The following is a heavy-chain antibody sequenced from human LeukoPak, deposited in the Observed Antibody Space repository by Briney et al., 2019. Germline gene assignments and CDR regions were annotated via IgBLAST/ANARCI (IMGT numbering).Heavy chain of an antibody. J-gene: IGHJ4*02. CDR3: ARAPHGISSSTPVRDY. CDR2: IIPIFGTA. V-gene: IGHV1-69*13. CDR1: GGTFSSYA. Sequence: GASVKVSCKASGGTFSSYAISWVRQAPGQGLEWMGGIIPIFGTANYAQKFQGRVTITADESTSTAYMELSSLRSEDTAVYYCARAPHGISSSTPVRDYWGQGTLVTVSS. D-gene: IGHD6-13*01.